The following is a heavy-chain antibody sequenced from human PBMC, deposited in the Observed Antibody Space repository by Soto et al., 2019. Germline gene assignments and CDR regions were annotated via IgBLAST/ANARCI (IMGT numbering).Heavy chain of an antibody. V-gene: IGHV3-48*03. CDR1: GFTVRSYE. CDR3: ARSTVTSSRGMDV. Sequence: GGSLRLSCAASGFTVRSYEMNWVRQAPGKGLEWISYISSRGTTIYYAGSVRGRFTISRDNAKNSLYLQMNSLRAEDTALYYCARSTVTSSRGMDVWGQGTTVTVSS. D-gene: IGHD4-17*01. CDR2: ISSRGTTI. J-gene: IGHJ6*02.